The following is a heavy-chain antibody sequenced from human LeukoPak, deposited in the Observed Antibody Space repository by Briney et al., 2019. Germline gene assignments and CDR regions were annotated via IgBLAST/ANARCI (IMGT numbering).Heavy chain of an antibody. J-gene: IGHJ6*03. Sequence: PSETLSLTCTVSGGSISSSSYYWGWIRQPPGKGLEWIGSIYYSGSTYYNPSLKSRVTISVDTSKNQFSLKLSSVTAADTAVYYCARASGYDYPIFYYYYYMDVWGKGTTVTISS. CDR1: GGSISSSSYY. D-gene: IGHD5-12*01. V-gene: IGHV4-39*01. CDR2: IYYSGST. CDR3: ARASGYDYPIFYYYYYMDV.